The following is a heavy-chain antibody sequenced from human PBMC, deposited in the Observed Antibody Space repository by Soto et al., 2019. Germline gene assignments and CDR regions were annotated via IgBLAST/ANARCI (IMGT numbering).Heavy chain of an antibody. CDR1: GGTFSRYA. CDR3: ARDRSSMVRGVPYYFDY. J-gene: IGHJ4*02. CDR2: MIPNFGTA. Sequence: GASVKVSCQATGGTFSRYAISWLRQAPGQGGAWMGGMIPNFGTANYAQKFQGRVTITADESTSTAYMELSSLRSEDTAVYYCARDRSSMVRGVPYYFDYWGQGTLVTVSS. V-gene: IGHV1-69*13. D-gene: IGHD3-10*01.